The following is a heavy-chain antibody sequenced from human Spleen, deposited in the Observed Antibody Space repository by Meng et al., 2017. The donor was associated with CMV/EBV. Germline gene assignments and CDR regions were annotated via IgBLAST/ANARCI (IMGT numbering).Heavy chain of an antibody. J-gene: IGHJ6*02. CDR1: GGTFSSYA. CDR3: ARDRTVTSEGYYYYYGMDV. CDR2: IIPIFGTA. D-gene: IGHD4-17*01. Sequence: SVKVSCKASGGTFSSYAISWVRQAPGQGLEWMGGIIPIFGTANYAQKFQGRVTITTDESTSTAYMELSSLRSEDTAVYYCARDRTVTSEGYYYYYGMDVWGQGTTVTVSS. V-gene: IGHV1-69*05.